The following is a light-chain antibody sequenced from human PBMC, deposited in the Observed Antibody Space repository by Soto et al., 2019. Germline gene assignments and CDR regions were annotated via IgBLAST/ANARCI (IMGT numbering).Light chain of an antibody. CDR2: DAS. V-gene: IGKV3-11*01. Sequence: EILLTQSPGTLSLPPGERATLSCRASQNVGGYLARYQQKPGQAPRLLIYDASNRATGIPARFSGSGSGTDFSLTISSLEPEDLAVYYCQQRSTWPLTFGGGTKVDIK. CDR3: QQRSTWPLT. J-gene: IGKJ4*01. CDR1: QNVGGY.